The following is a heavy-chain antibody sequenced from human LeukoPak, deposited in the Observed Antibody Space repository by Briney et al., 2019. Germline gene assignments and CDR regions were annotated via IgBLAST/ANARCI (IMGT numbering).Heavy chain of an antibody. CDR1: GFTFSSYG. CDR3: AKGESITSAWFDS. Sequence: GGSLRLSCAASGFTFSSYGMHWVRQAPGKGLEWVVFIRYDGSNKYYADSVKGRFTISRDNSKNTLYLQMNSLRAEDTAVYYCAKGESITSAWFDSWGQGTLVTVSS. CDR2: IRYDGSNK. V-gene: IGHV3-30*02. J-gene: IGHJ5*01. D-gene: IGHD5-24*01.